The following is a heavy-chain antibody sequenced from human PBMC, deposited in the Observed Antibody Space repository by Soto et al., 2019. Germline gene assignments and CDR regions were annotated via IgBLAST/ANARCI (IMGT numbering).Heavy chain of an antibody. CDR2: ISGSGGST. Sequence: GGSLRLSCAASGFTFSSYAMIWVRQAPGKGLEWVSAISGSGGSTYYADSVKGRFTISRDNSKNTLYLQMNSLRAEDTAVYYFGKIFFQETTSRFYTVSVMAVGVKGPPAPVS. V-gene: IGHV3-23*01. CDR1: GFTFSSYA. D-gene: IGHD2-2*02. CDR3: GKIFFQETTSRFYTVSVMAV. J-gene: IGHJ6*04.